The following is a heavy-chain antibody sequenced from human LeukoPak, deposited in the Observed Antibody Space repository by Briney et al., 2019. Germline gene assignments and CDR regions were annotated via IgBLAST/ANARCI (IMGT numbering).Heavy chain of an antibody. CDR2: MNPNSGNT. Sequence: ASVKVSCKASGYTFTSYDIHWVRQATGQGLEWMGWMNPNSGNTGYAQKFQGRVTMTRNTSISTAYMELSSLRSEDMAVYYCARDYYDSSGYYYYMDVWGKGTTVTVSS. D-gene: IGHD3-22*01. CDR1: GYTFTSYD. J-gene: IGHJ6*03. CDR3: ARDYYDSSGYYYYMDV. V-gene: IGHV1-8*01.